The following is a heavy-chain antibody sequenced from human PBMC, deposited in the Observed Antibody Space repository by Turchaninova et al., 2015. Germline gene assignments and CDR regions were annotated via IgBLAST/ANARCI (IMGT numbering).Heavy chain of an antibody. J-gene: IGHJ3*02. Sequence: QVQLQESGPGLVKPSETLSLTCSVPGDSISRNYYWGWIRQPPGKGLEWIARMFYSGITYYNSSLKSRVTISVDTSRNQLSLKLTSVTAADTAVYFCARYSGTHSIYGFDIWGQGTMVTVSS. D-gene: IGHD1-26*01. V-gene: IGHV4-38-2*01. CDR3: ARYSGTHSIYGFDI. CDR1: GDSISRNYY. CDR2: MFYSGIT.